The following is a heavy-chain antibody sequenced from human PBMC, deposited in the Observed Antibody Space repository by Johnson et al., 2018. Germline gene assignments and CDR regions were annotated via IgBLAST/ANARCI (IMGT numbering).Heavy chain of an antibody. CDR2: ISWNSGWNSGSI. Sequence: VQLVESGGGLVQPGRSLRLSCAASGFTFDDYAMHWVRQAPGKGLEWVSGISWNSGWNSGSIDYADSVKGRFTISRDNAKKSLYLQMNSLRPEDTALYYCARDRHCQHWGQGTLVTVSS. CDR3: ARDRHCQH. CDR1: GFTFDDYA. V-gene: IGHV3-9*01. J-gene: IGHJ1*01.